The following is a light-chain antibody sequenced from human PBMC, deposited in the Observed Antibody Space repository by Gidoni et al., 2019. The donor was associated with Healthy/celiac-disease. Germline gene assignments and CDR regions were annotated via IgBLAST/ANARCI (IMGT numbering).Light chain of an antibody. CDR2: LGS. CDR1: QSLLHSNGYNY. CDR3: MQALQPPPT. V-gene: IGKV2-28*01. J-gene: IGKJ2*01. Sequence: EIVMTQSPLSLHVTPGEPASISCRSSQSLLHSNGYNYLDWYLQQPGQSQQLLIYLGSTRASGVPDSFSGSGSGTYFTLKISRVEAEDVGVYYCMQALQPPPTFGQXTKLEIK.